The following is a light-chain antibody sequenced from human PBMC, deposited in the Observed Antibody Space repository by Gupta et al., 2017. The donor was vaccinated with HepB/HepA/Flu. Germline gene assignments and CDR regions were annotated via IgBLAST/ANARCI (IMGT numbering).Light chain of an antibody. V-gene: IGLV2-8*01. CDR1: SSDVGAYNY. CDR3: SSYAGSNRGV. Sequence: QSALTQPPSASGSPGQSVTISCTGTSSDVGAYNYVSWYLQHPGKAPKLMIYEVSKRPSGVPDRFSGSKSGNTASLTVPGLQAEDEADYYCSSYAGSNRGVFGGGTKLTVL. J-gene: IGLJ2*01. CDR2: EVS.